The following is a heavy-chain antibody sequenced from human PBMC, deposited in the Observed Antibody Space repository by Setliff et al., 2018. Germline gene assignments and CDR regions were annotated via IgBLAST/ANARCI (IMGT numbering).Heavy chain of an antibody. Sequence: GESLKISCVASGFTFSRYEIIWVRQAPGKGLEWVSKTNVDGHNIYSDFLWGRSTITRDNARDSLHLQMNSLRAEDTATYYCARRLPYYGMDIWGQGTTVTVSS. CDR2: TNVDGHN. CDR3: ARRLPYYGMDI. V-gene: IGHV3-48*03. J-gene: IGHJ6*02. CDR1: GFTFSRYE.